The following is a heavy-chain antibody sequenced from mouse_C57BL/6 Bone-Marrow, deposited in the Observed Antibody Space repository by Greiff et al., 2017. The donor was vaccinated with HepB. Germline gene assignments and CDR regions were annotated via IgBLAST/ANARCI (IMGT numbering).Heavy chain of an antibody. CDR2: INPYNGGT. D-gene: IGHD1-1*01. CDR3: ARRAVPYFDY. V-gene: IGHV1-19*01. Sequence: EVQGVESGPVLVKPGASVKMSCKASGYTFTDYYMNWVKQSHGKSLEWIGVINPYNGGTSYNQKFKGKATLTVDKSSSTAYMELNSLTSEDSAVYYCARRAVPYFDYWGQGTTLTVSS. J-gene: IGHJ2*01. CDR1: GYTFTDYY.